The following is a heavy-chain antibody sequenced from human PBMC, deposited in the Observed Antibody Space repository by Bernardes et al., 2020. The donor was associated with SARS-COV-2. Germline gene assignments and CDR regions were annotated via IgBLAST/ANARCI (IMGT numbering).Heavy chain of an antibody. D-gene: IGHD6-19*01. Sequence: GGSLRLSCAASGFTLRDSYMTWVRPAPGEGLGWVSVIYRGGKTYYADPVRGRFTISRDSSKNTLYLQMNSLRPEDTAVYYCARRRAGGWDLDYWGQGTLVTVSS. V-gene: IGHV3-66*02. CDR1: GFTLRDSY. CDR2: IYRGGKT. J-gene: IGHJ4*02. CDR3: ARRRAGGWDLDY.